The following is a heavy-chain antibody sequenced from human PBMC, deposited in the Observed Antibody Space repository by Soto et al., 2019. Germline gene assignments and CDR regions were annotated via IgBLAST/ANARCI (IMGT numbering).Heavy chain of an antibody. CDR2: ITSDGKSK. CDR3: ARESGDWPLNWFDP. CDR1: GCNFSNHR. V-gene: IGHV3-74*01. J-gene: IGHJ5*02. D-gene: IGHD2-21*02. Sequence: PGGSLRLSCAASGCNFSNHRMHSVRQRPAGGLVWVTRITSDGKSKAYAESVKGRFAISRDNAKNTLYLQMNGLTAEDTAVYYCARESGDWPLNWFDPWGQGTLVTVSS.